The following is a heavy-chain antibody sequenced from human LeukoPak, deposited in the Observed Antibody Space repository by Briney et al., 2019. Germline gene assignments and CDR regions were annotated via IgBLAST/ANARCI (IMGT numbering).Heavy chain of an antibody. CDR3: AGRVTGYSSGYVY. J-gene: IGHJ4*02. D-gene: IGHD5-18*01. V-gene: IGHV3-23*01. CDR1: GITFSNYA. Sequence: GGSLRLSCVASGITFSNYAVSWVRQAPEKGLDWVSVISGSAHKIRYADSVKGRFTISRDNPENIVYLQMNNLRAEDTAVYYCAGRVTGYSSGYVYWGQGTLVTVSS. CDR2: ISGSAHKI.